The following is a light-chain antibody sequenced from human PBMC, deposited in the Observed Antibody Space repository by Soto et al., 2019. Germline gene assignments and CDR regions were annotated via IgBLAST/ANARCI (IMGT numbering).Light chain of an antibody. CDR3: QRYGSSPLIT. CDR1: QSVSSSS. V-gene: IGKV3-20*01. Sequence: ETVLTQSPVTLSLSPGSRATLSCRGSQSVSSSSLAWYQQRPGQAPRLLIYGTSSRATGIPDRFSGSGSGTDFTLTISRLEPEDFAVYFCQRYGSSPLITFGQGTRLEIK. J-gene: IGKJ5*01. CDR2: GTS.